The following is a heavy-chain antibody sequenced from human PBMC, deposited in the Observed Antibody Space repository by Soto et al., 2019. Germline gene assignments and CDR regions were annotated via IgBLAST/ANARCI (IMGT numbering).Heavy chain of an antibody. J-gene: IGHJ3*02. Sequence: PGESLKISCKGSGYSFTSYWIGWVRQMPGKGLEWMGIIYPGDSDTRYSPSFQGQVTISADKSISTAYLQWSSLKASDTAMYYCARPDYDSSGPPNSAFDTWGQGTMVTVTS. CDR1: GYSFTSYW. D-gene: IGHD3-22*01. CDR3: ARPDYDSSGPPNSAFDT. CDR2: IYPGDSDT. V-gene: IGHV5-51*01.